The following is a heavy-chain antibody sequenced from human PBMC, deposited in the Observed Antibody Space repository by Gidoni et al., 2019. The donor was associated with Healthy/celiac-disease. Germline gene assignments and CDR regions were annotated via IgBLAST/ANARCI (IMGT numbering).Heavy chain of an antibody. V-gene: IGHV1-46*03. CDR3: ARAGITMVRGMAEGGMDV. CDR1: GYTFTSDY. CDR2: INPSGGST. J-gene: IGHJ6*02. D-gene: IGHD3-10*01. Sequence: QVQLVQSGAEVKKPGASVKVSCKASGYTFTSDYMHGVRQAPGQGLEWMGIINPSGGSTSYAQKFQGRVTMTRDTSTSTVYMELSSLRSEDTAVYYCARAGITMVRGMAEGGMDVWGQGTTVTVSS.